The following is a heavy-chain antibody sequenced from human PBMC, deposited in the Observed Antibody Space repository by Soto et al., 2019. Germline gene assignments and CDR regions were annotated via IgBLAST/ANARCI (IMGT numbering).Heavy chain of an antibody. D-gene: IGHD3-10*01. J-gene: IGHJ6*02. Sequence: QVQLVESGGGVVQPGRSLTLSCAASGFTFSNYGMHWVRQAPGKGLEWVAVILNDGSNRYHADFVKDRFTISRDNSKNTLYLQMNILRAEDTAVYYCARDDEYSGNGMDVWGQGTTVTVS. CDR1: GFTFSNYG. CDR3: ARDDEYSGNGMDV. V-gene: IGHV3-33*01. CDR2: ILNDGSNR.